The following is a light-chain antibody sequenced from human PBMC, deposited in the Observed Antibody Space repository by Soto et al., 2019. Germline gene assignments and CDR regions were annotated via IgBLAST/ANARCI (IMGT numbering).Light chain of an antibody. J-gene: IGKJ5*01. V-gene: IGKV3-15*01. Sequence: EIVMTQSPATLSVSPWEGATLSCRASQSVSSNLAWYQQKPGQAPRLLIYGASTRATGIPARFSGSGSGTEFTLTIGGLQSEDFAVFYCKQYNNWPKPFGQGTGREF. CDR3: KQYNNWPKP. CDR1: QSVSSN. CDR2: GAS.